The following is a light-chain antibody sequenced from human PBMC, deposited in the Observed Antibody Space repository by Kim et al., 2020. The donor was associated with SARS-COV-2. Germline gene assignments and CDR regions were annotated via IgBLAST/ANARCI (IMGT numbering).Light chain of an antibody. V-gene: IGLV3-19*01. J-gene: IGLJ2*01. CDR1: SLRSYY. CDR3: QSRDSSDNVV. CDR2: GRN. Sequence: SSELTQDPVVSVALGQTVRITCQGDSLRSYYATWYQQKPRQAPVLVIYGRNNRPSGIPDRFSGSSSGDTASLTITGAQAEDEADYYCQSRDSSDNVVFGGGTQLTVL.